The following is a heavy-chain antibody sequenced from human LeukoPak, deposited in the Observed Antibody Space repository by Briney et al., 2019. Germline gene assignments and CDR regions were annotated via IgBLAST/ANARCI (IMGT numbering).Heavy chain of an antibody. CDR3: ARWRMAALAFDY. CDR2: IYYSGST. V-gene: IGHV4-59*01. CDR1: GGSMSSYY. D-gene: IGHD6-6*01. J-gene: IGHJ4*02. Sequence: SETLSLTCTVSGGSMSSYYWSWIRQPPGKGLEYIGYIYYSGSTNYNPSLKSRVTISVDTSKNDFSLRLSSVTAADTAIYYCARWRMAALAFDYWGQGTLVTVSS.